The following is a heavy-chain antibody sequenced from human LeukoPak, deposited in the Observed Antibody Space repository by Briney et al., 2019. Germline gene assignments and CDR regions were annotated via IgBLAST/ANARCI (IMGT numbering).Heavy chain of an antibody. CDR3: ARYSNYPPWSGYYIPLGY. CDR2: ISGSGGST. V-gene: IGHV3-23*01. CDR1: GFTFSSYA. D-gene: IGHD3-3*01. Sequence: GGSLRLSCAASGFTFSSYAMSWVRQAPGKGLEWVSAISGSGGSTYYADSVKVRFTISRDNSKNTLYLQMNSLRAEDTAVYYCARYSNYPPWSGYYIPLGYWGQGTLVTVSS. J-gene: IGHJ4*02.